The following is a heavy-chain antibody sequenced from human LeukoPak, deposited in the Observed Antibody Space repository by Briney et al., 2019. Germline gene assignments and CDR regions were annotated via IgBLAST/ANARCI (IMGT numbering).Heavy chain of an antibody. D-gene: IGHD2-2*01. CDR2: ISGSGDNT. Sequence: PGVSLRLSCAASGFTFSSYAMSWVRQAPGKGLEWVSGISGSGDNTYYADSVKGRFTISRDNSKNTLYVQVNSLGTEDTALYYCTRPGKYQLRWQEGGDMDVWGQGTTVTV. CDR1: GFTFSSYA. J-gene: IGHJ6*02. CDR3: TRPGKYQLRWQEGGDMDV. V-gene: IGHV3-23*01.